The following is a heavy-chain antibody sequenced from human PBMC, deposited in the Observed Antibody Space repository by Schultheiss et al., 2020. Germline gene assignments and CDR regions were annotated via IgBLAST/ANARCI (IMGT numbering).Heavy chain of an antibody. Sequence: GESLKISCAASGFTFSSYEMNWVRQAPGKGLEWVSYISSSGSTIYYADSVKGRFTISRDNAKNSLYLQMNSLRAEDTAVYYCARDFWSGKTSYGMDVWGQGTTVTVSS. D-gene: IGHD3-3*01. CDR1: GFTFSSYE. V-gene: IGHV3-48*03. CDR2: ISSSGSTI. J-gene: IGHJ6*02. CDR3: ARDFWSGKTSYGMDV.